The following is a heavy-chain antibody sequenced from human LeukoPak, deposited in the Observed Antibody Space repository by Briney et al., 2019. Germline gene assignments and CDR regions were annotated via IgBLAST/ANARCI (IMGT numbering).Heavy chain of an antibody. CDR1: GYSFTNYW. V-gene: IGHV5-51*01. Sequence: GESLKISCKASGYSFTNYWIGWVRQMPGKGLKWMGIIYPRDSDSRYSSSFQDQVSISADKSINTAYLQWSSLKASDTAMYYCARLRYFDWLIDSWGQGTLVTVSS. CDR2: IYPRDSDS. D-gene: IGHD3-9*01. J-gene: IGHJ4*02. CDR3: ARLRYFDWLIDS.